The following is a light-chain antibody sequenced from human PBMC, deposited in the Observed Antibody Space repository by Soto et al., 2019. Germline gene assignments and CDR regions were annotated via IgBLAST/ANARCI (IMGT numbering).Light chain of an antibody. V-gene: IGKV3-20*01. CDR1: QSVSSNY. Sequence: EIVLTQSPGTLSLSPGERATLSCRASQSVSSNYLAWYQQKPGQAPRLLIYGASSRATGIPDRFSGRGSGTDFTLTISGLEPEDFAVYYCQQYGRSPTWTFGQGTKVDIK. CDR2: GAS. CDR3: QQYGRSPTWT. J-gene: IGKJ1*01.